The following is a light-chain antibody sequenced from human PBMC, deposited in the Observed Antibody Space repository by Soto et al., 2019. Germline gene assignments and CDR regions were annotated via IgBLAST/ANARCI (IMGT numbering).Light chain of an antibody. CDR2: AAS. CDR3: QQYENYWT. J-gene: IGKJ1*01. CDR1: QSVGNF. Sequence: DIQMTQSPSSLSASVGDTVTITCRASQSVGNFLNWYQQKPGLPPKYLIYAASNLQSGVPSRFSGSGSGTDFTLTISNLQPDDCATYYCQQYENYWTFGQGTKVDIK. V-gene: IGKV1-39*01.